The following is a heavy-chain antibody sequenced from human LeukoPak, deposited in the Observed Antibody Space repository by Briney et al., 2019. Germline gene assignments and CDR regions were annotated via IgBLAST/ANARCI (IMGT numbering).Heavy chain of an antibody. Sequence: GGSLRLSCAASGFSFSSHSMNWVRQAPGKGLEWISSISSSSTYMYFADSVQGRFTISRDNAKNSLYLQMNSLRDEDTAVYYCARDVSFGFDYYYYLDAWGKGTTVTVSS. CDR1: GFSFSSHS. D-gene: IGHD5-18*01. V-gene: IGHV3-21*01. CDR3: ARDVSFGFDYYYYLDA. J-gene: IGHJ6*03. CDR2: ISSSSTYM.